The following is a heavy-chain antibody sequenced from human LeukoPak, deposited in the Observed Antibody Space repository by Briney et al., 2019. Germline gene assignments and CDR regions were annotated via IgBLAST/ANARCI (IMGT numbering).Heavy chain of an antibody. J-gene: IGHJ4*02. V-gene: IGHV3-48*03. CDR3: ARSYETYYFDSSGSYNDY. Sequence: GGSLRLSCAASGFTFSVYEMNWVRQAPGKGLEWVSYISSSGSTIYYADSVKGRFTISRDNAKNSLFLQMNSLRAEDTAVYYCARSYETYYFDSSGSYNDYWGQGTLVTVSS. CDR1: GFTFSVYE. CDR2: ISSSGSTI. D-gene: IGHD3-22*01.